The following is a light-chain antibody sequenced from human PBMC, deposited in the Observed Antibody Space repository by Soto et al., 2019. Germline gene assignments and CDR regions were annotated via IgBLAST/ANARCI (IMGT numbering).Light chain of an antibody. V-gene: IGLV1-44*01. CDR3: AAWDDSLNAFV. CDR2: GND. Sequence: QSVLTQPPSASGTPGQRVTISCSGSSSNIGGNTVNWYQQLPGTAPKLLIYGNDQRPSGVPDRFSGSKSGTSASLAISGRQSEDEADYYCAAWDDSLNAFVFGTGTKLTVL. CDR1: SSNIGGNT. J-gene: IGLJ1*01.